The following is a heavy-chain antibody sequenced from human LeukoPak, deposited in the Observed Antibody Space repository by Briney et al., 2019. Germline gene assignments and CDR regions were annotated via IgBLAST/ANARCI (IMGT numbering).Heavy chain of an antibody. J-gene: IGHJ4*02. CDR2: IIPIFGTA. CDR3: ARENHRDGYSTFDY. CDR1: GGTFSSYA. V-gene: IGHV1-69*13. D-gene: IGHD5-24*01. Sequence: ASVKVSCKASGGTFSSYAISWVRRAPGQGLEWMGGIIPIFGTANYAQKFQGRVTITADESTSTAYMELSSLRSEDTAVYYCARENHRDGYSTFDYWGQGTLVTVSS.